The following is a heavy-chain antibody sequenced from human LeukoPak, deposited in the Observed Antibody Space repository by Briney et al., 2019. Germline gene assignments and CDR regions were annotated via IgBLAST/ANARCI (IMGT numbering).Heavy chain of an antibody. Sequence: PGGSLRLSCAASGFTFSSYGMHWVRQAPGKGPEWVAFIRYDGTNKYYADSVKGRFTISRDNSKNTLYLQMNSLRAEDTAVYYCAKSRRDGDHARLLDYWGQGTLVTVSS. V-gene: IGHV3-30*02. CDR1: GFTFSSYG. CDR2: IRYDGTNK. J-gene: IGHJ4*02. CDR3: AKSRRDGDHARLLDY. D-gene: IGHD4-17*01.